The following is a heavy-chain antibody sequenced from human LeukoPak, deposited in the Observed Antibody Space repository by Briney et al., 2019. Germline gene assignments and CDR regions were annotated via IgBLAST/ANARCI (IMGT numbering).Heavy chain of an antibody. CDR3: ARHGVDYSNYSFDY. V-gene: IGHV4-59*08. CDR1: GGSFSSYY. CDR2: IYYSGST. Sequence: SETLSLTCAVYGGSFSSYYWSWIRQPPGKGLEWIGYIYYSGSTNYNPSLKSRVTISVDTSKNQFSLKLSSVTAADTAVYYCARHGVDYSNYSFDYWGQGTLVTVSS. D-gene: IGHD4-11*01. J-gene: IGHJ4*02.